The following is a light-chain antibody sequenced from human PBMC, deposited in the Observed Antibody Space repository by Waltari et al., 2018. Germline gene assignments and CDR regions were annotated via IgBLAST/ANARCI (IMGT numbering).Light chain of an antibody. Sequence: SSELTQDPAVSVALGQTVRFTCQGDSLRTSYARWYQLKPGQAPVLVIYGKDKRPSGIPDRISGYSSGTTSSLTITGAQAEDEADDYCSSRNGRANQVVFAGGTKVTVL. J-gene: IGLJ3*02. CDR2: GKD. CDR3: SSRNGRANQVV. V-gene: IGLV3-19*01. CDR1: SLRTSY.